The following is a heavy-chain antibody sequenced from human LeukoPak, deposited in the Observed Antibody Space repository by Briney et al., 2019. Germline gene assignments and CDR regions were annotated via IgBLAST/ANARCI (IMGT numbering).Heavy chain of an antibody. V-gene: IGHV1-2*02. Sequence: GASVKVSCKASGYSITGYYMHWVRQAPGQGLEWMGWINPDSGDTEYAQKFQGRVTMTRDTSISTAYMEVSRLRFDDTAMYYCAREVGYLLGEYRLGFWGPGTLVTVSS. CDR2: INPDSGDT. CDR1: GYSITGYY. CDR3: AREVGYLLGEYRLGF. J-gene: IGHJ4*02. D-gene: IGHD3-10*01.